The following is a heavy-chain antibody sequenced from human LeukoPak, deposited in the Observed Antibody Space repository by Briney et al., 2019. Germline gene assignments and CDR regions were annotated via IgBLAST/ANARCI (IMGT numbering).Heavy chain of an antibody. CDR3: TRGGSGSYFVRWFDP. J-gene: IGHJ5*02. Sequence: GGSLRLSCTASGFTFGDYAVSWVRQAPGKGLEWVGFVRSKAYGGTTEYAASVKGRFTISRDDSKSIAYLQMNSLKTEDTAVYYCTRGGSGSYFVRWFDPWGQGTLVTVCS. CDR2: VRSKAYGGTT. CDR1: GFTFGDYA. V-gene: IGHV3-49*04. D-gene: IGHD3-10*01.